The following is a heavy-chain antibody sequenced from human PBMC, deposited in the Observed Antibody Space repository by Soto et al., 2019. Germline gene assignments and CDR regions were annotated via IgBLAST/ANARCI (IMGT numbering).Heavy chain of an antibody. CDR3: ARGQLVWYGDLTPYHRDMDV. J-gene: IGHJ6*02. V-gene: IGHV4-34*02. CDR2: ISHDGGT. D-gene: IGHD3-10*01. CDR1: GGSFDDFY. Sequence: QVQLQQWGAGLLRPSETLSLTCAFYGGSFDDFYWSWVRQSPGKGLEWVGEISHDGGTNYSPSLESRVSISVDPSKNQFSLHLRSVTAADTGLYYCARGQLVWYGDLTPYHRDMDVWGQGTTVTVSS.